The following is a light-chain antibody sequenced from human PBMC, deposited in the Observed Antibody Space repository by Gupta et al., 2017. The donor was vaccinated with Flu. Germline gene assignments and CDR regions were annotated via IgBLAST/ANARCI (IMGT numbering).Light chain of an antibody. CDR2: VNSDGSH. Sequence: QLVLTQPPSASASLGASVKLTCTLSSGHSSYAIAWHQQQPEKGPRYLMKVNSDGSHTKGDGIPDRFSGSSSGAERYLTISSRQSEDEADYYCQTWGTGIHVFGGGTKLTVL. V-gene: IGLV4-69*01. CDR3: QTWGTGIHV. J-gene: IGLJ3*02. CDR1: SGHSSYA.